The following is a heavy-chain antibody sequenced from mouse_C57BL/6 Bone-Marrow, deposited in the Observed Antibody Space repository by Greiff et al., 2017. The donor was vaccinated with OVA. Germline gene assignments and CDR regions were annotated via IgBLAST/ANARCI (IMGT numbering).Heavy chain of an antibody. CDR1: GYTFTSYW. CDR3: ASYYGSSPWFAY. D-gene: IGHD1-1*01. CDR2: IYPGSGST. J-gene: IGHJ3*01. V-gene: IGHV1-55*01. Sequence: QVQLQQPGAELVKPGASVKMSCKASGYTFTSYWITWVKPRPGQGLEWIGDIYPGSGSTNYNEKFKSKATLTVDTSSSTAYMQLSSLTYEDSAVYYGASYYGSSPWFAYWGQGTLVTVSA.